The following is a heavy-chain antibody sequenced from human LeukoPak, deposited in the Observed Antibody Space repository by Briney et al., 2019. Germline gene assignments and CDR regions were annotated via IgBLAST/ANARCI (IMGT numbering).Heavy chain of an antibody. Sequence: GASVKVSCKASGYTFTSYGISWVRQAPGQGLEWMGWISAYNGTTNYAQKLQGRATMTTDTSTSTAYMELRSLRSDDTAVYYCAREYRYYDILTGYSPSYYYGMDVWGQGTTATVSS. CDR1: GYTFTSYG. D-gene: IGHD3-9*01. CDR2: ISAYNGTT. V-gene: IGHV1-18*01. J-gene: IGHJ6*02. CDR3: AREYRYYDILTGYSPSYYYGMDV.